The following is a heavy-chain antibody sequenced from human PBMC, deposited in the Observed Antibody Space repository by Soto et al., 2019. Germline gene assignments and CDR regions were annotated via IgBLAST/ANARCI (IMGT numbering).Heavy chain of an antibody. V-gene: IGHV3-30*18. CDR3: AKDFSHGHGDYSTVYDDMEV. CDR1: PFNLSSYG. CDR2: ISYDGSNK. Sequence: SCAPSPFNLSSYGIHWVRQPPGQGLEWVAVISYDGSNKYYADSVKVRFTISRDNSKNTLYLQMNSLRAEETAVYYCAKDFSHGHGDYSTVYDDMEVWGRGTTVTVSS. J-gene: IGHJ6*02. D-gene: IGHD4-17*01.